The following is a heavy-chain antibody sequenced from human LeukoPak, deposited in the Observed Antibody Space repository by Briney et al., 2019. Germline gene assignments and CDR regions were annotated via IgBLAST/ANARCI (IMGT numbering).Heavy chain of an antibody. D-gene: IGHD4-17*01. CDR3: ARDFTRTVTIGSGYFDY. CDR2: ISAYNGNT. CDR1: GYSFTSYG. J-gene: IGHJ4*02. Sequence: ASVKVSCKASGYSFTSYGISWVRQDPGQWLELMGSISAYNGNTNYAQKLQGRVTMTTDTSTSTAYMELRSLRSDDTAVYYCARDFTRTVTIGSGYFDYWGQGTLVTVSS. V-gene: IGHV1-18*01.